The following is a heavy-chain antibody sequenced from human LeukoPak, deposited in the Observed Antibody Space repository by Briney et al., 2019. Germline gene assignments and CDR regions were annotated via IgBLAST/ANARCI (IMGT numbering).Heavy chain of an antibody. V-gene: IGHV1-18*01. CDR3: ARAPGIAAAGTLFDP. Sequence: ASVKVSCKASGYTFTSYGISWVRQAPGQGLEWMGWISAYNGNTNYAQKIQGRVTMTTDTSTSTAYMELRSMRSDDTAVYYCARAPGIAAAGTLFDPWGQGTLVTVSS. D-gene: IGHD6-13*01. CDR1: GYTFTSYG. J-gene: IGHJ5*02. CDR2: ISAYNGNT.